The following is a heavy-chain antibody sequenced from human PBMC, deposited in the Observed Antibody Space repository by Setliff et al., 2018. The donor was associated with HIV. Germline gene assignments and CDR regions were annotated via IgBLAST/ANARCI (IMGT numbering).Heavy chain of an antibody. CDR1: GFTFSTYT. V-gene: IGHV3-30*01. D-gene: IGHD2-2*01. J-gene: IGHJ6*03. CDR3: ARGRRVSSNYYYYYYMDV. Sequence: GGSLRLSCAASGFTFSTYTMHWVRQAPGKGLEWVAVISHDGGTKYYADSVKGRFTMSRDNSKNTLSLQMNSLRAEDTAMYYCARGRRVSSNYYYYYYMDVWGKGTTVTVSS. CDR2: ISHDGGTK.